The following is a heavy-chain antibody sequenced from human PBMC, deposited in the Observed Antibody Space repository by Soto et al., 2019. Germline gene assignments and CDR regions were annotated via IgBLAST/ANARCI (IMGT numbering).Heavy chain of an antibody. CDR3: TKQKVDSRTYNGMDA. D-gene: IGHD1-26*01. CDR1: GDSVSSNSAA. V-gene: IGHV6-1*01. J-gene: IGHJ6*02. Sequence: SQTLSLTCAISGDSVSSNSAAWNWIRQSPSRGLEWLGRAYYRSQWYYDSAVSVRSRITVIPDTSKNQFSLQLNSVTPEDTAVYYCTKQKVDSRTYNGMDAWGQGTTLTVSS. CDR2: AYYRSQWYY.